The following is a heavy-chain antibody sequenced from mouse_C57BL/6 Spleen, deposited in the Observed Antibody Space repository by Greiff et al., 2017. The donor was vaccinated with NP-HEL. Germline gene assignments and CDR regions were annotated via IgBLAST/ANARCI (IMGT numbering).Heavy chain of an antibody. Sequence: LQESGPELVKPGASVKISCKASGYSFTDYNMNWVKQSNGKSLEWIGVINPNYGTTSYNQKFKGKATLTVDQSSSTAYMQLNSLTSEDSAVYYCARSRIYYDYDGAMDYWGQGTSVTVSS. CDR2: INPNYGTT. D-gene: IGHD2-4*01. CDR3: ARSRIYYDYDGAMDY. J-gene: IGHJ4*01. CDR1: GYSFTDYN. V-gene: IGHV1-39*01.